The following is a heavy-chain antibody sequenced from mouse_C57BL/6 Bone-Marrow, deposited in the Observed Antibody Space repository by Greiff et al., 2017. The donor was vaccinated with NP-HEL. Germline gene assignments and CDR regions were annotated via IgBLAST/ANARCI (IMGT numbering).Heavy chain of an antibody. Sequence: VQLQQSGAELAKPGASVKLSCKASGYTFTSYWMHWVKQRPGQGLEWIGYINPCSGYTKYNQKFKDKATLTADKSSSTAYMQLSSLTYEDSAVYYSLITTVVAGGYFDYWGQGTTLTVSS. V-gene: IGHV1-7*01. CDR3: LITTVVAGGYFDY. CDR1: GYTFTSYW. D-gene: IGHD1-1*01. CDR2: INPCSGYT. J-gene: IGHJ2*01.